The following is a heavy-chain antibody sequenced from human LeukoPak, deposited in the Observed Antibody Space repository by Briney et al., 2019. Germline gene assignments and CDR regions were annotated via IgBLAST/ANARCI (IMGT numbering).Heavy chain of an antibody. CDR3: ARDWVAVAGKGFDY. Sequence: GGSLRLSCAVSGFTFSDHYVSWIRQAPGKGLEWVSYISNSDETTYYASSVKGRFTISRNNDRNSLYLQMNSLRAEDTAVYYCARDWVAVAGKGFDYWGPGTLVTVSS. CDR1: GFTFSDHY. CDR2: ISNSDETT. J-gene: IGHJ4*02. V-gene: IGHV3-11*01. D-gene: IGHD6-19*01.